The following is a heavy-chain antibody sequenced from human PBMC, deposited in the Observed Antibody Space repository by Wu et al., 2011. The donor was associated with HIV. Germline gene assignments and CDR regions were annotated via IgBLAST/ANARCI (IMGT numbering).Heavy chain of an antibody. CDR3: ARDALGDYGDYGAGDY. J-gene: IGHJ4*02. CDR2: IIPIFGTA. Sequence: QVQLVQSGAEVKKPGSSVKVSCKASGGTFSSYAISWVRQAPGQGLEWMGRIIPIFGTANYAQKFQGRVTITADESTSTAYMELSSLRSEDTAVYYCARDALGDYGDYGAGDYWGQGTLVTVSS. V-gene: IGHV1-69*15. CDR1: GGTFSSYA. D-gene: IGHD4-17*01.